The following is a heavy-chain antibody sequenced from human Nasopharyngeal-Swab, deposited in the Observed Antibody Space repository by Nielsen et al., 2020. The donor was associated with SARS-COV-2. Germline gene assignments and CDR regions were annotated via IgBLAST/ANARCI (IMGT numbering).Heavy chain of an antibody. V-gene: IGHV3-53*01. CDR3: ATPVFRDAFDI. CDR2: IYSGGST. CDR1: GFTVSSNY. J-gene: IGHJ3*02. D-gene: IGHD1-14*01. Sequence: GGSLRLSCAASGFTVSSNYMSWVRQAPGQGLEWVSVIYSGGSTYYADSVKGRFTISRDNSKNTLYLQLNSLRAEDTAVYYCATPVFRDAFDIWGQGTMVTVSS.